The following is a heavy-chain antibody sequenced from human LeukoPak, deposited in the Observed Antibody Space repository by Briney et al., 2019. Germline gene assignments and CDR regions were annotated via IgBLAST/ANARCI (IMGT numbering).Heavy chain of an antibody. V-gene: IGHV4-34*01. CDR1: GGSFSGYY. CDR2: INHSGST. Sequence: SETLSLTCAVYGGSFSGYYWSWIRQPPGKGLEWIGEINHSGSTNYNPSFKSRVTISVDTSKNQFSLKLSSVTAADTAVYYCARGRRRGYMDVWGKGTTVTVSS. J-gene: IGHJ6*03. CDR3: ARGRRRGYMDV. D-gene: IGHD3-10*01.